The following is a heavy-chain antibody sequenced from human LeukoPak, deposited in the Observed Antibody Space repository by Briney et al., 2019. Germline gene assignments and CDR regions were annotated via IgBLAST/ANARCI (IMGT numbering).Heavy chain of an antibody. V-gene: IGHV3-30*04. J-gene: IGHJ4*02. CDR1: GFTFSSYA. CDR3: ARAAPVRGVTFFDY. Sequence: PGRSLRLSCAASGFTFSSYAMHWVRQAPGKGLEWVAVISKDGSDEYYADSVKGRFTVSRDPSKNSLYLQMNNLRGEDTAVYYCARAAPVRGVTFFDYWGQGTLITVSS. D-gene: IGHD3-10*01. CDR2: ISKDGSDE.